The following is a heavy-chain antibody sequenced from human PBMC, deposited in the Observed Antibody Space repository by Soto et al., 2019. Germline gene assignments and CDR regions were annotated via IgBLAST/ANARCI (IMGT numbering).Heavy chain of an antibody. CDR2: ISGSGSST. V-gene: IGHV3-23*01. CDR1: GFTFTSYV. D-gene: IGHD5-12*01. Sequence: HPGGSLRLSCAASGFTFTSYVMNWVRQAPGRGLEWVSAISGSGSSTYHADSVKGRFTISRDNSKNTLYLQMNSLRAEDTAVYYCVKDLRWLRFGHWGQGTLVTVSS. J-gene: IGHJ4*02. CDR3: VKDLRWLRFGH.